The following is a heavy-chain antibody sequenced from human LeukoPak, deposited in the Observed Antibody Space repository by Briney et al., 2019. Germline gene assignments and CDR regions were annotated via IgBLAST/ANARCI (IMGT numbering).Heavy chain of an antibody. CDR2: ISGSESGT. CDR1: AFTFTSYA. J-gene: IGHJ4*02. D-gene: IGHD4-23*01. Sequence: PGGALRLSCAASAFTFTSYAMSWVRQAPGKGLEWVSDISGSESGTYYADSVKGRFTISKDNSKNTLYLQMKSLRAEDTAVYYCAKEQNSKGYLDFWGQGSLVTVSS. CDR3: AKEQNSKGYLDF. V-gene: IGHV3-23*01.